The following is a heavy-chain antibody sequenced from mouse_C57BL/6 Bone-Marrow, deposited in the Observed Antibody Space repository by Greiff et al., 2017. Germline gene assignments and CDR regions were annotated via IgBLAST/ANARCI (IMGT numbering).Heavy chain of an antibody. CDR2: INPSTGGT. CDR3: ARTITAVALDY. Sequence: EVKLMESGPELVKPGASVKISCKASGYSFTGYYMNWVKQSPEKSLEWIGEINPSTGGTTYNQKFKAKATLTVDKSSSTAYMQLKSLTSEDSAVYYCARTITAVALDYWGQGTTLTVSS. J-gene: IGHJ2*01. V-gene: IGHV1-42*01. D-gene: IGHD1-1*01. CDR1: GYSFTGYY.